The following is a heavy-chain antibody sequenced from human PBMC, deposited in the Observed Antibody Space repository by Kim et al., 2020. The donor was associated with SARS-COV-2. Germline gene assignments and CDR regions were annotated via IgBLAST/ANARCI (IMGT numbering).Heavy chain of an antibody. CDR2: INHSGST. CDR3: ARSSPWGYYGSGSPGSYYFDY. Sequence: SETLSLTCAVYGGSFSGYYWSWIRQPPGKGLEWIGEINHSGSTNYNPSLKSRVTISVDTSKNQFSLKLSSVTAAGTAVYYCARSSPWGYYGSGSPGSYYFDYWGQGTLVTVSS. V-gene: IGHV4-34*01. CDR1: GGSFSGYY. D-gene: IGHD3-10*01. J-gene: IGHJ4*02.